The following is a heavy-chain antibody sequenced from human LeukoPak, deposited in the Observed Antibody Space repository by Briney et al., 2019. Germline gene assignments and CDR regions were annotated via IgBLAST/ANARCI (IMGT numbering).Heavy chain of an antibody. CDR1: GGSISSSSYY. J-gene: IGHJ5*02. CDR3: ARGGLPRENWFDP. D-gene: IGHD1-26*01. V-gene: IGHV4-61*05. CDR2: VFPSGNT. Sequence: SETLSLTCTVSGGSISSSSYYWGWIRQPPGKGLEWIGFVFPSGNTKYNPSLKSRVTMSVDTSKNQFSLKLSSVTAADTAVYYCARGGLPRENWFDPSGQGTLVTVSS.